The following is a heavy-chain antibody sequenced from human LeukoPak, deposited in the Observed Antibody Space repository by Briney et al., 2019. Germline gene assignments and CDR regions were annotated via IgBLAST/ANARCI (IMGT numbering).Heavy chain of an antibody. J-gene: IGHJ4*02. D-gene: IGHD3-22*01. CDR1: GGSISSYY. Sequence: PSETLSLTCTVSGGSISSYYWSWIRQPPGKGLEWIGYIYYSGSTNYNPSLKSRVTISVDTSKNQFSLKLSSVTAADTAVYYCARHAPGSSGYYPKFDYWGQGTLVTVSS. V-gene: IGHV4-59*08. CDR2: IYYSGST. CDR3: ARHAPGSSGYYPKFDY.